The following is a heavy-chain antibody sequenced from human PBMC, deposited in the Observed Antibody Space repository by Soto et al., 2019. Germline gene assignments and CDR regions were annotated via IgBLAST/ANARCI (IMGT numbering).Heavy chain of an antibody. CDR3: ARDSLETTVTSVLGY. J-gene: IGHJ4*02. CDR2: INAGNGNT. Sequence: ASVKVYCKASGYTFTSYAMHWVRQAPGQRLEWMGWINAGNGNTKYSQKFQGRVTITRDTSASTAYMELSSLRSEDTAVYYCARDSLETTVTSVLGYWGQGTLVTVSS. CDR1: GYTFTSYA. D-gene: IGHD4-4*01. V-gene: IGHV1-3*01.